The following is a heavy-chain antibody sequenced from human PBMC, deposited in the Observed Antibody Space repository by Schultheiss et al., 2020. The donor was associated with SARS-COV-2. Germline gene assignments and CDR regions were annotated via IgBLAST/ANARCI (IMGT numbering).Heavy chain of an antibody. V-gene: IGHV3-74*01. CDR3: ARILDDYYYYGMDV. CDR2: INSDGSST. Sequence: GGSLRLSCAASGFTFSNAWMNWVRQAPGKGLVWVSRINSDGSSTSYADSVKGRFTISRDNAKNTLYLQMNSLRAEDTAVYYCARILDDYYYYGMDVWGQGTTVTVSS. J-gene: IGHJ6*02. D-gene: IGHD3-3*01. CDR1: GFTFSNAW.